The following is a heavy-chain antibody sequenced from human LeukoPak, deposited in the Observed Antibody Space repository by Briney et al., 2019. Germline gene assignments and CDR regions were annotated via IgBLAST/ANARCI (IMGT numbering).Heavy chain of an antibody. Sequence: SQTLSLTCTVSGASLSNGSYYWSWIRQPAGKGLEWIGRIYPSGSTDYNPSLKSRVTISIDTSKNQFSLKQSSVTAADTAVYYCARDSGTTGEVKFDLWGQGTLVTVSS. D-gene: IGHD3-10*01. CDR1: GASLSNGSYY. CDR3: ARDSGTTGEVKFDL. CDR2: IYPSGST. J-gene: IGHJ5*02. V-gene: IGHV4-61*02.